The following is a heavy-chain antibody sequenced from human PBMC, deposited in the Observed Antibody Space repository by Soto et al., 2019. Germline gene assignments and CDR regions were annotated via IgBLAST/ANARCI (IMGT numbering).Heavy chain of an antibody. V-gene: IGHV1-18*01. Sequence: ASVKVSCKASGYTFTSYGISWVRQAPGQGLEWMGWISAYDGNTNYAQKLQGRGTMTTXTXXSXXXMXLRXLRSDDTAVYYCARDTDYYDSSGYYFDYWG. CDR1: GYTFTSYG. D-gene: IGHD3-22*01. CDR2: ISAYDGNT. CDR3: ARDTDYYDSSGYYFDY. J-gene: IGHJ4*01.